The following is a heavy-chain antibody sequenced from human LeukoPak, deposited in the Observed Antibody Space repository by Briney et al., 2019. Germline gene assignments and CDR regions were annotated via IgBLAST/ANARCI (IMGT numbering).Heavy chain of an antibody. J-gene: IGHJ3*02. CDR2: INPNSGGT. V-gene: IGHV1-2*02. CDR1: GYTFTGDY. Sequence: VASVKVSCKASGYTFTGDYIHWVRQAPGQGLEWMGWINPNSGGTKYAQKFQGRVTMTRDTSISTAYMELSRLRSDDTAVYYCASGYSYGDDAFDIWGQGTMLTVSS. CDR3: ASGYSYGDDAFDI. D-gene: IGHD5-18*01.